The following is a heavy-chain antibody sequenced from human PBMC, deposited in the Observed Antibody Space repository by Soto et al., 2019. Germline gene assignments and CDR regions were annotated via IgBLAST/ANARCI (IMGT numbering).Heavy chain of an antibody. Sequence: EVRLLESGGGLVQPGGSLRLSCAASGFTFGRYAMTWVLQAPGKGLSWVSSLSRNGGSTYYADYVKGRFTISRDNSKDMLNLQMYSRRAEDTAVYYCAKDARIIDYEFWSGGNDAFDIWGQGTMVTVSS. CDR1: GFTFGRYA. J-gene: IGHJ3*02. V-gene: IGHV3-23*01. D-gene: IGHD3-3*01. CDR3: AKDARIIDYEFWSGGNDAFDI. CDR2: LSRNGGST.